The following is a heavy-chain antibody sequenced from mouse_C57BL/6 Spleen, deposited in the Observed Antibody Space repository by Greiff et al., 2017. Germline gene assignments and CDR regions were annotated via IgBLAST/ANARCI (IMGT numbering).Heavy chain of an antibody. Sequence: VQLQQSGAELVRPGTSVKVSCKASGYAFTNYLIEWVKQRPGQGLEWIGVINPGSGGTNYNEKFKGKATLTADKSSSTAYMQLSSLTSEDSAVYFCARGDITTRVAYWGQGTLVTVSA. CDR3: ARGDITTRVAY. CDR1: GYAFTNYL. J-gene: IGHJ3*01. V-gene: IGHV1-54*01. CDR2: INPGSGGT. D-gene: IGHD1-1*01.